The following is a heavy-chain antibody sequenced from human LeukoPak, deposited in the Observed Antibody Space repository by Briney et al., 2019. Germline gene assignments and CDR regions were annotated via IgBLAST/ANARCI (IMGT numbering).Heavy chain of an antibody. CDR2: ISYSGST. CDR1: GGSISSYY. D-gene: IGHD3-16*02. Sequence: SETLSLTCTVSGGSISSYYWSWIRQPPGKGLEWIGYISYSGSTNYNPSLKSRVTISVDTSKNQLSLKLNSVTAADTAVYYCARYIWGSYPTFEDYWGQGSLVTAPS. V-gene: IGHV4-59*01. J-gene: IGHJ4*02. CDR3: ARYIWGSYPTFEDY.